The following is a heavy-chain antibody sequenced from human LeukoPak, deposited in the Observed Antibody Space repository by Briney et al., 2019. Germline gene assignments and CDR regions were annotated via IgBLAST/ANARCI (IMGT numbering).Heavy chain of an antibody. CDR2: IYYSGST. J-gene: IGHJ4*02. CDR3: ARRAVAGTQEYDH. Sequence: SETLSLTCTVSGGSISSGDYYWSWIRQPPGKGLEWIGYIYYSGSTYYNPSLKSRVTISVDTSKNQFSLKLSSVTAADTAVYYCARRAVAGTQEYDHWGQGTLVTVSS. CDR1: GGSISSGDYY. V-gene: IGHV4-30-4*01. D-gene: IGHD6-19*01.